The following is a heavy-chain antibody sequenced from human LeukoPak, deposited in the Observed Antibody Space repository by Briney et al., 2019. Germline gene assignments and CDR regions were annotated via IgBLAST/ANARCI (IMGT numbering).Heavy chain of an antibody. D-gene: IGHD3-16*01. V-gene: IGHV3-48*01. J-gene: IGHJ6*03. CDR3: ASDWGVRYYYYMDV. Sequence: GGSLRLSCAASGFTFSSYSMNWVRQVPGKGLEWVSYISSSSSTIYYADSVKGRFTISRDNAKNSLYLQMNSLRAEDTAVYYCASDWGVRYYYYMDVWGKGTTVTVSS. CDR1: GFTFSSYS. CDR2: ISSSSSTI.